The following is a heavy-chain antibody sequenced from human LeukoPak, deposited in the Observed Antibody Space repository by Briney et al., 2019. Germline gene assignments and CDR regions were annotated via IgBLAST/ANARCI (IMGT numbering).Heavy chain of an antibody. CDR2: ISSSSSYI. CDR3: ARDRIEYDFWSGPRMNWFDP. D-gene: IGHD3-3*01. Sequence: GGSLRLSCSASGFTFSSHTMHWVRQAPGKGLEWVSSISSSSSYIYYADSVKGRFTISRDNAKNSLYLQMNSLRAEDTAVYYCARDRIEYDFWSGPRMNWFDPWGQGTLVTVSS. J-gene: IGHJ5*02. CDR1: GFTFSSHT. V-gene: IGHV3-21*01.